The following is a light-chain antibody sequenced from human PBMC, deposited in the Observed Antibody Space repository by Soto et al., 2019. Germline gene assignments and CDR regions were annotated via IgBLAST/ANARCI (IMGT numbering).Light chain of an antibody. CDR3: QQFNNYPWT. Sequence: DIQITQSPSTLSASVGDRVTITCRASQSISSWLAWYQQKPGKAPKLLIYKASSLESGVPSRFSGSGSGTEFTLTISSLQPDDFATYYCQQFNNYPWTFGQGNRGEIK. CDR2: KAS. CDR1: QSISSW. J-gene: IGKJ1*01. V-gene: IGKV1-5*03.